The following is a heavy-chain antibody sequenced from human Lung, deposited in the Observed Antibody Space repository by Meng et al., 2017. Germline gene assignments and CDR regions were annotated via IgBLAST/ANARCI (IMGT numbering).Heavy chain of an antibody. J-gene: IGHJ4*02. Sequence: VPLVGSGGGLVQPGGSLGLSCAASGFTFSSYWMHWVRQTPGKGLVWVSRINTDGTTTTYADSVKGRFTISRDNAKNTLYLQMNSLRGEDTAVYYCARDVAGRGGYWGQGTLVTVSS. D-gene: IGHD1-26*01. CDR2: INTDGTTT. CDR1: GFTFSSYW. V-gene: IGHV3-74*01. CDR3: ARDVAGRGGY.